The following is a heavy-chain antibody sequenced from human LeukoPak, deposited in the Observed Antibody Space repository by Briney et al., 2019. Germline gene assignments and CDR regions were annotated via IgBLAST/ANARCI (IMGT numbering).Heavy chain of an antibody. J-gene: IGHJ3*02. CDR1: GFTFSSYS. CDR2: ISSSSSYI. Sequence: MAGGSLRLSCAASGFTFSSYSMNWVRQAPGKGLEWVSSISSSSSYIYYADSVKGRFTISRDNAKNSLYLQMNSLRAEDTAVYYCARDVRIVVVPAATPDAFDIWGQGTMVTVSS. D-gene: IGHD2-2*01. V-gene: IGHV3-21*01. CDR3: ARDVRIVVVPAATPDAFDI.